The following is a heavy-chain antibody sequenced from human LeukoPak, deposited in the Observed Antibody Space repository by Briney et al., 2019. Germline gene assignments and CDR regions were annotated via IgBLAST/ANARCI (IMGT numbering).Heavy chain of an antibody. D-gene: IGHD6-19*01. Sequence: ASVKVSCKASGYTFTGYYIHWVRQAPGQGLEWMGWINPNSGGTNYAQKFQGRVTMTRDTSISTAYMELSRLRSDDTAVYYCARERYSSGWYASVGAFDIWGQGTMVTVSS. CDR1: GYTFTGYY. V-gene: IGHV1-2*02. CDR3: ARERYSSGWYASVGAFDI. J-gene: IGHJ3*02. CDR2: INPNSGGT.